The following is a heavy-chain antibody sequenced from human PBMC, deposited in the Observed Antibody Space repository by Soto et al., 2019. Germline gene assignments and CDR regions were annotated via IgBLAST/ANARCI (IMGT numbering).Heavy chain of an antibody. D-gene: IGHD4-17*01. CDR1: GFTFSSYY. V-gene: IGHV3-74*01. CDR2: IKTDGSFS. J-gene: IGHJ4*02. CDR3: ARGFYGDPPALDY. Sequence: EVQLVESGGGLVQPGGSLRLSCAASGFTFSSYYMHWVRQAPGKGLVWISRIKTDGSFSSYADSVKGRFTISRDNARNTLFLQMNSLIDDDTAVYYCARGFYGDPPALDYWGQGTLVSVSS.